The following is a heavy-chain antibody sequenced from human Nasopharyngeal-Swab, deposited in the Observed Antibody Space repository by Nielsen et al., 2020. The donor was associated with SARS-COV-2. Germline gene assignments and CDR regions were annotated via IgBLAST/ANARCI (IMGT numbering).Heavy chain of an antibody. J-gene: IGHJ5*02. D-gene: IGHD3-10*01. V-gene: IGHV1-58*01. CDR2: IVVGSGNT. CDR1: GFTFTSSA. CDR3: ARGEVLSSTSYNWFDP. Sequence: SVKVSCKASGFTFTSSAVQWVRQARGQRLEWIGWIVVGSGNTNYAQKFQERVTITRDMSTSTAYMELSSLRSEDTAVYYCARGEVLSSTSYNWFDPWGQGTLVTVSS.